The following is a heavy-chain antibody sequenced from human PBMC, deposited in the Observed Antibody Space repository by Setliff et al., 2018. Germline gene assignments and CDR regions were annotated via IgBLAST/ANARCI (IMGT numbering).Heavy chain of an antibody. CDR1: GYTFTGYY. D-gene: IGHD2-21*02. CDR2: INPNSGGT. Sequence: GASVKVSCKASGYTFTGYYMHWVRQAPGQGLEWMGWINPNSGGTNYAQKFQGRVTMTRDTSISTAYMELSRLRSDDTAVYYCARTGHCGGDCYGFDYWGQGTLVTV. CDR3: ARTGHCGGDCYGFDY. V-gene: IGHV1-2*02. J-gene: IGHJ4*02.